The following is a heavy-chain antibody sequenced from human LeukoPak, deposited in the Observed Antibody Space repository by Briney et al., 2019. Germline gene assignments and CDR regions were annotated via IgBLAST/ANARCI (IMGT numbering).Heavy chain of an antibody. CDR1: GFTFSSYV. J-gene: IGHJ4*02. CDR3: AKDRGRYYDSSGYYWGYYFDS. D-gene: IGHD3-22*01. CDR2: ISGSGGST. Sequence: QSGGSLRLSCAASGFTFSSYVVNWVRQAPGKGLEWVSAISGSGGSTFYADSVKGRFTISRDNSKNTLYLQMSSLRAEDTAVYYCAKDRGRYYDSSGYYWGYYFDSWGQGILVTVST. V-gene: IGHV3-23*01.